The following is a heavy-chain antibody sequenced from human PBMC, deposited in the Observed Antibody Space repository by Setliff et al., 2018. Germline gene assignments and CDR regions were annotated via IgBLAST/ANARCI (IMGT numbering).Heavy chain of an antibody. CDR3: ARDNTMVGATDY. J-gene: IGHJ4*02. D-gene: IGHD1-26*01. CDR2: IYHRGRT. Sequence: SETLSLTCTVSGGSITSGHYWGLIRQPPGKGLEWIATIYHRGRTYYNPSLDSRVTISLDTSKNQYSLRLRSVTAADTAVYFCARDNTMVGATDYWGLGTLVTVSS. V-gene: IGHV4-38-2*02. CDR1: GGSITSGHY.